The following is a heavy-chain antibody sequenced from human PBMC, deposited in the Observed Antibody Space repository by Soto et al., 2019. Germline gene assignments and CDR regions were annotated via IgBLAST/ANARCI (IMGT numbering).Heavy chain of an antibody. V-gene: IGHV1-18*04. CDR2: ISAYNGNT. D-gene: IGHD3-3*01. CDR3: AKDLSPYDLWSGYFPPTISYYYYGMDV. J-gene: IGHJ6*02. Sequence: VASVKVSCKASGYTFTSYGISWVRQAPGQGLEWMGWISAYNGNTNYAQKLQGRVTMTTDTSTSTAYMELRSLRSDDTAVYYCAKDLSPYDLWSGYFPPTISYYYYGMDVWGQGTTVTVSS. CDR1: GYTFTSYG.